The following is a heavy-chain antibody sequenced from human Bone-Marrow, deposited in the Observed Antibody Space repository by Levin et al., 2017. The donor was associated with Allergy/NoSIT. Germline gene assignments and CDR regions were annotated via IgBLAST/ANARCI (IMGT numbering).Heavy chain of an antibody. D-gene: IGHD1-7*01. Sequence: GESLKISCAASGFSFRSYGMNWVRQAPGKGLEWVSYISDRSDYSYYADSVKGRITISRDNAKNSLYLQMNSLTTEDTAVYYCARNGLLLGELDFWGQGTQVTVSS. V-gene: IGHV3-21*01. CDR1: GFSFRSYG. CDR2: ISDRSDYS. J-gene: IGHJ4*02. CDR3: ARNGLLLGELDF.